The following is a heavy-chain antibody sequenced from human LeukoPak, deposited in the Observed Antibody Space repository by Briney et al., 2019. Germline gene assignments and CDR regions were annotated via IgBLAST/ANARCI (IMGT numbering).Heavy chain of an antibody. CDR1: GGSISSYY. J-gene: IGHJ5*02. CDR3: ARNPYYDFWSGYYHNWFDP. Sequence: SETLSLTCTVSGGSISSYYWSWIRQPPGKGLEWIGYIYYSGSTNYNPSLKSRVTISVDTSKNQFSLKLSSVTAADTAVYYCARNPYYDFWSGYYHNWFDPWGQGTRVTVSS. D-gene: IGHD3-3*01. V-gene: IGHV4-59*01. CDR2: IYYSGST.